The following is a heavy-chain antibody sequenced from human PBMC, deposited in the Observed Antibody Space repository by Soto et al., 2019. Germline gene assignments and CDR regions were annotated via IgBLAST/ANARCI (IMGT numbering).Heavy chain of an antibody. Sequence: ASGKVCCEASGFTFSNYGLNWVRQAPGQGLEWMGWVSANNGHTNYAQNLQGRVSMTTDTSTSTAYMELRGLTFDDTAVYYCARDIESVTAKHFFYYYAMDVGGQGTTVTVSS. CDR1: GFTFSNYG. D-gene: IGHD2-8*01. V-gene: IGHV1-18*01. CDR3: ARDIESVTAKHFFYYYAMDV. CDR2: VSANNGHT. J-gene: IGHJ6*02.